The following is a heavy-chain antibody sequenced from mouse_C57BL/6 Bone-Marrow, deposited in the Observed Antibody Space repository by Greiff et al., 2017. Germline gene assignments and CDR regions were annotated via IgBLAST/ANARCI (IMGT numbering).Heavy chain of an antibody. J-gene: IGHJ3*01. CDR2: IDPNSGGT. CDR3: AREFSFAY. V-gene: IGHV1-72*01. CDR1: GYTFTSYW. Sequence: VKLQQPGAELVKPGASVKLSCKASGYTFTSYWMHWVKQRPGRGLEWIGRIDPNSGGTKYNEKFKSKATLTVDKPSSTAYMPLSSLTSEDSAVYYCAREFSFAYWGQGTLVTVSA.